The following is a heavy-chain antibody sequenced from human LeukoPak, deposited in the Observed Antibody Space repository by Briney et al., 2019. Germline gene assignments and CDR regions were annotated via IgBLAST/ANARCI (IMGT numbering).Heavy chain of an antibody. CDR1: GFTFSSYS. CDR3: ATLDTVAASY. Sequence: GGSLRLSCAASGFTFSSYSMNWVRQAPGKGLEWVSSISSSSSHIYYADSVKGRFTISRDNAKNSLYLQMSSLRAEDTAVYYCATLDTVAASYWGQGTLITVSS. V-gene: IGHV3-21*01. CDR2: ISSSSSHI. J-gene: IGHJ4*02. D-gene: IGHD5-12*01.